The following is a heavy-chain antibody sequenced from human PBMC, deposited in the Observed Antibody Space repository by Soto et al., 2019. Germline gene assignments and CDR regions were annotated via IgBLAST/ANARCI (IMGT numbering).Heavy chain of an antibody. Sequence: EVQLLESGGGLVQPGGSLRLSCAASGFTFSSYAMSWVRQAPGKGLEWVSGISGSGGSTYYADSVKGRFTISRDKSKNTRYLQMNSLRAEDTAVYYCARPMVRGVIVYYYGMDVWGQGTTVTVSS. D-gene: IGHD3-10*01. CDR3: ARPMVRGVIVYYYGMDV. J-gene: IGHJ6*02. V-gene: IGHV3-23*01. CDR1: GFTFSSYA. CDR2: ISGSGGST.